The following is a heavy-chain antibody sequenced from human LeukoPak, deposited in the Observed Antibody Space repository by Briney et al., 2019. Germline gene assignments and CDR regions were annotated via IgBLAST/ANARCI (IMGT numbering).Heavy chain of an antibody. CDR3: ARGGIRYGDYGN. D-gene: IGHD4-17*01. CDR2: MNPNSGNT. Sequence: ASVKVSCKASGYTFTSYDINWVRQATGQGLEWMGWMNPNSGNTGYAQKFQGRVTMTRNTSISTAYMELSSLRSEDTAVYYCARGGIRYGDYGNWGQGTLVTVSS. V-gene: IGHV1-8*01. J-gene: IGHJ4*02. CDR1: GYTFTSYD.